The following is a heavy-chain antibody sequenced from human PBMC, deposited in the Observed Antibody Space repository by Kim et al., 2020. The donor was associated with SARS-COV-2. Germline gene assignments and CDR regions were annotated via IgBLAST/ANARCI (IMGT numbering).Heavy chain of an antibody. Sequence: EPYYVDTVQGRFTISRDNAKSSLYLQMNSLRADDTAVYYCARTSSAYFDYWGQGTLVTVSS. CDR2: EP. J-gene: IGHJ4*02. V-gene: IGHV3-7*03. D-gene: IGHD2-2*01. CDR3: ARTSSAYFDY.